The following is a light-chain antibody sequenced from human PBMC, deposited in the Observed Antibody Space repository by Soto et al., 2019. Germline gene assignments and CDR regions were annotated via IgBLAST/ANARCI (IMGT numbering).Light chain of an antibody. CDR2: AAS. V-gene: IGKV1-39*01. CDR1: QSVSTY. J-gene: IGKJ5*01. Sequence: DIQMTQSPFSLSASVGDRVTITCRASQSVSTYLNWYQHKPGKVPELLIYAASTLESGVPPRFSGSGSGTDFSLTISHLQPDDFATYYCQQTYSIPIGFGQGTRLEIK. CDR3: QQTYSIPIG.